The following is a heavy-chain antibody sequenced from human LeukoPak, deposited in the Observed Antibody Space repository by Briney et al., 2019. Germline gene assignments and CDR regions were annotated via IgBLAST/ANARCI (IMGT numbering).Heavy chain of an antibody. CDR2: INHSEST. CDR3: ARGPARPPYAYYYYMDV. D-gene: IGHD3-16*01. V-gene: IGHV4-34*01. Sequence: SETLSLTCAVYGGSFSGYYWSWIRQPPGKGREWSGEINHSESTNYNPSLKNRVTISVDTSKNQSSLKLSSVTAADTAVYYCARGPARPPYAYYYYMDVWGKGTTVTVSS. J-gene: IGHJ6*03. CDR1: GGSFSGYY.